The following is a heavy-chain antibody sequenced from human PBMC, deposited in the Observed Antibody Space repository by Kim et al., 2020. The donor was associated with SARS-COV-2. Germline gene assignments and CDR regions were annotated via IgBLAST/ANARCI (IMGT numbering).Heavy chain of an antibody. V-gene: IGHV4-31*03. Sequence: SETLSLTCTVSGGSISSGGYYWSWIRQHPGKGLEWIGYIYYSGSTYYNPSLKSRVTISVDTSKNQFSLKLSSVTAADTAVYYCARDRIVVVPARNLYYYYGMDVWGQGTTVTVSS. CDR2: IYYSGST. D-gene: IGHD2-2*01. CDR1: GGSISSGGYY. CDR3: ARDRIVVVPARNLYYYYGMDV. J-gene: IGHJ6*02.